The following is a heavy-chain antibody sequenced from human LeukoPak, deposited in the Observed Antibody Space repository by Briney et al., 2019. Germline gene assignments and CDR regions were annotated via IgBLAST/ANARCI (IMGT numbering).Heavy chain of an antibody. CDR3: AKDRYRGLNTIDY. Sequence: PGGSLRLSCAASEFTFSTYGMHWVRQAPGKGLEWVAVISYDGSYKFYADSVKGRFTISRDNSKSTLYLQMNSLRAEDTAVYYCAKDRYRGLNTIDYWGQGTLVTVSS. D-gene: IGHD1-1*01. CDR1: EFTFSTYG. CDR2: ISYDGSYK. J-gene: IGHJ4*02. V-gene: IGHV3-30*18.